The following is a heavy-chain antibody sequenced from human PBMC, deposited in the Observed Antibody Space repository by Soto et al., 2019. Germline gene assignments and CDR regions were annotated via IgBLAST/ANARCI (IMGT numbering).Heavy chain of an antibody. CDR3: ARGRGSTGYLGREHYFDY. CDR1: GFSVTNNY. Sequence: EVQVVESGGGLVQPGGSLRLSCAASGFSVTNNYMNWVRQAPGKGLEWVSIIDIGGNTDYAGSVKERFTISSDNSRNTLYLHMDGLRSEDTAVYYCARGRGSTGYLGREHYFDYWGQGTLVTVSP. V-gene: IGHV3-66*01. CDR2: IDIGGNT. D-gene: IGHD2-2*01. J-gene: IGHJ4*02.